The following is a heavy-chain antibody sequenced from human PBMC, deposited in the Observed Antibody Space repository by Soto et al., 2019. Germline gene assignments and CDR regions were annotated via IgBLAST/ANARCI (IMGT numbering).Heavy chain of an antibody. D-gene: IGHD4-17*01. CDR2: IYYSGSS. Sequence: QVQLQESGPGLVKPSQTLSLTCTVSGGSISRGGYYWSWIRQHPGKGLAWIGYIYYSGSSYYNPSLKSRVTISVDTSKNQFSLKLSSVTAADTAVYYCARGWDPTVVTSFDYWGQGTLVTVSS. J-gene: IGHJ4*02. CDR3: ARGWDPTVVTSFDY. CDR1: GGSISRGGYY. V-gene: IGHV4-31*03.